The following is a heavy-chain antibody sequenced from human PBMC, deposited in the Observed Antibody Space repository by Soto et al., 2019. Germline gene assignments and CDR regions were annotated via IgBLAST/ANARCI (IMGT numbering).Heavy chain of an antibody. D-gene: IGHD4-4*01. CDR2: ISAYNGNT. Sequence: QVQMVPSGAEVKKPGASVKFSCKASGYTFTSYGISWVRQAPGQGLEWMGWISAYNGNTNYAQKLQGRVTMTTDTTTSTAYMELRSLRSDDTAVYYCARALTTEHYTGMDVWGQGTTVTVSS. J-gene: IGHJ6*02. CDR1: GYTFTSYG. V-gene: IGHV1-18*01. CDR3: ARALTTEHYTGMDV.